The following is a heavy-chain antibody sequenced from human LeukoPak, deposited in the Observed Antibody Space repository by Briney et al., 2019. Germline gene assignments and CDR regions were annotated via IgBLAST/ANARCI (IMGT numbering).Heavy chain of an antibody. D-gene: IGHD3-22*01. J-gene: IGHJ5*02. CDR1: GFTFDDYA. CDR3: AKDMAPYYYDSSGYGS. Sequence: GGSLRLSCAASGFTFDDYAMHWVRQAPGKGLEWVSGISWNSGSIGYADSVKGRFTISRDNAKNSLYLQMNSLRAEGTALYYCAKDMAPYYYDSSGYGSWGQGTLVTVSS. CDR2: ISWNSGSI. V-gene: IGHV3-9*01.